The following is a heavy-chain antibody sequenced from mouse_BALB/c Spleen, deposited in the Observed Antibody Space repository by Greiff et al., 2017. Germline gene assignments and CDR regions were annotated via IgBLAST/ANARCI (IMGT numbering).Heavy chain of an antibody. J-gene: IGHJ2*01. CDR1: GYAFSSSW. Sequence: QVQLKESGPELVKPGASVKISCKASGYAFSSSWMNWVKQRPGQGLEWIGRIYPGDGDTNYNEKFKGKATLTADKSSSTAYMQLSSLTSENSAVYFCARGYGNYFDYWGQGTTLTVSS. CDR3: ARGYGNYFDY. V-gene: IGHV1-82*01. CDR2: IYPGDGDT. D-gene: IGHD2-10*02.